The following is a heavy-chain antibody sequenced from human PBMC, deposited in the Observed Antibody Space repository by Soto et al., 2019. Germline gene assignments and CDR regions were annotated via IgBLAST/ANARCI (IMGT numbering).Heavy chain of an antibody. D-gene: IGHD2-15*01. V-gene: IGHV4-39*01. J-gene: IGHJ6*02. Sequence: QLQLQESGPGLVKPSETLSLTCTVSGGSISSSSYYWGWIRQPPGKGLEWIGSIFYSGSTYYNQSLTSRVTISVDTSKNQFSLKLSSVTAADTAVYYCARHLTYGSAGSCYSEFPYDGMDVWGHGTTVTVSS. CDR1: GGSISSSSYY. CDR2: IFYSGST. CDR3: ARHLTYGSAGSCYSEFPYDGMDV.